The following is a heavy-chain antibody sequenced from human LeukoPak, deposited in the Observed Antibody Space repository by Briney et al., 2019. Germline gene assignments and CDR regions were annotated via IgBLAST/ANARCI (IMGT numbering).Heavy chain of an antibody. Sequence: SETLSLTCTVSGGSISSYYWSWIRQPPGKGLEWIGYAYYSGSTNYNPSLKGRVSISVDTSKNQFSLRSNSVTAADTAVYYCARRSDWFDPWGQGTLVTVSS. J-gene: IGHJ5*02. CDR2: AYYSGST. V-gene: IGHV4-59*01. CDR1: GGSISSYY. CDR3: ARRSDWFDP.